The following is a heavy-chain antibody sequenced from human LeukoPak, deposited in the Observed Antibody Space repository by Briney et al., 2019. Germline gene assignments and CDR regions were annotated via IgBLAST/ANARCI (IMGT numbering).Heavy chain of an antibody. CDR2: INQSGNT. CDR1: CGSFSYHY. CDR3: ARPGVREYFYYMDV. D-gene: IGHD3-10*01. Sequence: SETLSLTCAVSCGSFSYHYWSWIRQSPGKGLEWIGEINQSGNTNYNPSLKSRATISVDTSTNHFFLNLISVTAADTAVYYCARPGVREYFYYMDVWGKGTTVTVSS. V-gene: IGHV4-34*01. J-gene: IGHJ6*03.